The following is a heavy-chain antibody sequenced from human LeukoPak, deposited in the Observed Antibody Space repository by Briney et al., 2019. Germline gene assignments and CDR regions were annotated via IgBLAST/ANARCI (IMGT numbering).Heavy chain of an antibody. CDR1: GYIFTGYY. V-gene: IGHV1-2*02. D-gene: IGHD5-12*01. CDR2: INPHSGDT. Sequence: GASVKVSCKASGYIFTGYYMHWVRQAAGQGLEWMGWINPHSGDTNYAQKFQGRVTMTRDTSITAASMEVSRLRSDDTAVYYCARDIVAAMNDGFDMWGQGTMVIVSS. CDR3: ARDIVAAMNDGFDM. J-gene: IGHJ3*02.